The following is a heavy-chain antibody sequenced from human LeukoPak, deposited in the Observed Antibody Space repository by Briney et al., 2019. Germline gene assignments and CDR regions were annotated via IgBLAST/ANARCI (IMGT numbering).Heavy chain of an antibody. CDR2: INHSGST. V-gene: IGHV4-34*01. CDR1: GGSFSGYY. J-gene: IGHJ5*02. D-gene: IGHD2-15*01. CDR3: ARNYCSGGSCSSLWGFDP. Sequence: PSETLSLTCAVYGGSFSGYYWSWIRQPPGKGLEWIGEINHSGSTNYNPSLKSRVTISVDTSKNQFSLKLSSATAADTAVYYCARNYCSGGSCSSLWGFDPWGQGTLVTVSS.